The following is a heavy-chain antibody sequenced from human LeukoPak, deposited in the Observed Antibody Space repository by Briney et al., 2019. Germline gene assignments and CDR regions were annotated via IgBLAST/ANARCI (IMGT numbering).Heavy chain of an antibody. D-gene: IGHD4-17*01. CDR1: GGTFSSYA. CDR2: IIPMFGTA. V-gene: IGHV1-69*06. CDR3: ARDHYGDYDGLDY. J-gene: IGHJ4*02. Sequence: SVKVSCKASGGTFSSYAISWVRQAPGQGLEWMGGIIPMFGTANYAQKIQGRVTITADKSTSTAYMELSSLRAEDTALYYCARDHYGDYDGLDYWGQGTLVTVSS.